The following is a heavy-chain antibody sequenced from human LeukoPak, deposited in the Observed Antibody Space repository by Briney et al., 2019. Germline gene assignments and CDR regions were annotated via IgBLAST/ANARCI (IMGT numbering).Heavy chain of an antibody. CDR2: ISYDGSNK. CDR3: ATDYCSSTSCYPSDDAFDI. CDR1: A. V-gene: IGHV3-30-3*01. Sequence: AMHWVRQXPGKGVEWVAVISYDGSNKYYADSVKGRFTISRDNSKNTLYLQMNSLRAEDTAVYYCATDYCSSTSCYPSDDAFDIWGQGTMVTVSS. D-gene: IGHD2-2*01. J-gene: IGHJ3*02.